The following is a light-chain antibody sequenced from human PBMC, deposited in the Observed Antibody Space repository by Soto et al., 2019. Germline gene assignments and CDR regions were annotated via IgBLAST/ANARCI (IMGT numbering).Light chain of an antibody. CDR2: QDN. J-gene: IGLJ1*01. Sequence: SYELSQPPSVSVSPGQTASITCSGDKLGDKYVCWYQQKPGQSPVLVIYQDNKRPSGIPERFSGSNSGNTATLTISGTQAMDEADYYCQAWDSSTYGFATGTKLTVL. CDR1: KLGDKY. CDR3: QAWDSSTYG. V-gene: IGLV3-1*01.